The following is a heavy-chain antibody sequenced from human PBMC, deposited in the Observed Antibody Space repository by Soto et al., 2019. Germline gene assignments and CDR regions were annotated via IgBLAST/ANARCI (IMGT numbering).Heavy chain of an antibody. CDR1: GGSISSYY. J-gene: IGHJ6*02. Sequence: SETLSLTCTVSGGSISSYYWSWIRQPPGKGLEWIGYLYYSGSTNYNPSLRSRVTISIDTSKNQFSLKLSSVTAADTAVYYCARIIAAAGPYYYGMDVWGQGTTVTVSS. V-gene: IGHV4-59*12. D-gene: IGHD6-13*01. CDR2: LYYSGST. CDR3: ARIIAAAGPYYYGMDV.